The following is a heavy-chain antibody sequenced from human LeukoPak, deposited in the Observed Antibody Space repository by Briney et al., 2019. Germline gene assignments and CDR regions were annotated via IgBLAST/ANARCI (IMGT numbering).Heavy chain of an antibody. J-gene: IGHJ5*02. CDR2: ISGSGGST. CDR3: AKDRQQWLVRCWFDP. Sequence: GGSLRLSCAASGFTFSSYAMSWVRQAPGKGLEWVSAISGSGGSTYYADSVKGRFTISRDNSKNTLYLQMNSLRAGDTAVYYCAKDRQQWLVRCWFDPWGQGTLVTVSS. CDR1: GFTFSSYA. V-gene: IGHV3-23*01. D-gene: IGHD6-19*01.